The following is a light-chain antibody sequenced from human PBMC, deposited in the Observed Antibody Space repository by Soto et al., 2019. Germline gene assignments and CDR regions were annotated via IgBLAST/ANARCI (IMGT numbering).Light chain of an antibody. CDR1: QSVSSH. Sequence: EIVLTQSPATLSLSPGERAALSCRVSQSVSSHLAWYQQKPGQAPRLLIYDASNRATGIPARFSGSGSGTNFTLTISSLEPEDFAVYYCQQRSNWPPMYTFGQGTKWEIK. CDR2: DAS. V-gene: IGKV3-11*01. CDR3: QQRSNWPPMYT. J-gene: IGKJ2*01.